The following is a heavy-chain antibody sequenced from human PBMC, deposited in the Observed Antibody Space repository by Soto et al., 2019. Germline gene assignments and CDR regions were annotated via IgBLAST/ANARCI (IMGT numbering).Heavy chain of an antibody. Sequence: SGPTLVNPTQTLTLTCTFSGFSLSASGVGVGWIRQPPGKALEWLAIIYWDDAKHYSPSLKSSLTITKDTSKNQVVLTMTNIDIVAKAKYYCVNKGGGDGILDYWAQGPLVTVSS. CDR2: IYWDDAK. CDR3: VNKGGGDGILDY. CDR1: GFSLSASGVG. V-gene: IGHV2-5*02. J-gene: IGHJ4*02. D-gene: IGHD3-16*01.